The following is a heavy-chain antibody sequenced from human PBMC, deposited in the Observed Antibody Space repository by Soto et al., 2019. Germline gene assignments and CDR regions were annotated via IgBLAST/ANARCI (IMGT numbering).Heavy chain of an antibody. CDR1: GGSISSRRYY. CDR3: ATSNWFDP. V-gene: IGHV4-39*01. CDR2: IYYSGST. Sequence: QLQLQESGPGLVKPSETLSLTCTVSGGSISSRRYYWGWIRQPPGKGLEGIGTIYYSGSTYYNPSLKRRVTISVDTSKNQFSLKLSSVTAADTAVYYCATSNWFDPWGQGTLVTVSS. J-gene: IGHJ5*02.